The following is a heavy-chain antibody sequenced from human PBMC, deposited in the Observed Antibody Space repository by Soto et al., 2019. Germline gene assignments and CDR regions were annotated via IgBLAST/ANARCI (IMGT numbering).Heavy chain of an antibody. V-gene: IGHV1-69*01. CDR3: ARDRHDFGDYIRHPD. CDR2: IIPVFGST. Sequence: QVRLVQSGAEVKKPGSAVKVSCNASGDLFSRNAFNWVRQAPGQGLEWMGRIIPVFGSTIYEQKFQGRLTITSDASTQTADMELTRLTSDYTAVYFCARDRHDFGDYIRHPDWGQGTRVTVSS. CDR1: GDLFSRNA. D-gene: IGHD4-17*01. J-gene: IGHJ4*02.